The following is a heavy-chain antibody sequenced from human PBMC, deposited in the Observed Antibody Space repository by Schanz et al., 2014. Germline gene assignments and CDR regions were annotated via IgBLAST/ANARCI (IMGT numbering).Heavy chain of an antibody. CDR1: GFTFITYT. Sequence: EVQLVESGGGVVQPGGSLRLSCATSGFTFITYTMNWVRQTPGKGLEWVSFISSSSGTIYYADSVKGRFTISRDNAKNSLYLQMNSLRAEDTAVYYCVPMSIAAHWGQGTLVTVSS. V-gene: IGHV3-48*04. CDR3: VPMSIAAH. J-gene: IGHJ4*02. D-gene: IGHD6-6*01. CDR2: ISSSSGTI.